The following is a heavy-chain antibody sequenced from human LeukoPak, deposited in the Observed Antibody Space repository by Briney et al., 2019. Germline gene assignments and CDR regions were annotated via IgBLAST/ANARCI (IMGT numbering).Heavy chain of an antibody. D-gene: IGHD2-15*01. CDR1: GYTFTSYY. V-gene: IGHV1-46*01. J-gene: IGHJ6*02. CDR3: ARHTLCSGGSCYSLYYYYGMDV. Sequence: AASVKVSCKASGYTFTSYYMHWVRQAPGQGLEWMGIINPSGGSTSYAQKFQGRVTMTRDTSTSTVYMELSSLRSEDTAVYYCARHTLCSGGSCYSLYYYYGMDVWGQGTTVTVSS. CDR2: INPSGGST.